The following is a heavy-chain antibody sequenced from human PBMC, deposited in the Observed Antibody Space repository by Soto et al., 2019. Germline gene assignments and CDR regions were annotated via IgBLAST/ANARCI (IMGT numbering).Heavy chain of an antibody. Sequence: QVQLQESGPGLVKSSQTLSLTCTVSGGSISSDGNYWSWIRQHPGKDLEWIGYIYYSGSTNYNPSLKSRVTISVDTSKNQFSRKLNSVTAADTAVYYCARARMVRGIIYYSGMDVWGQGTTVTVSS. CDR3: ARARMVRGIIYYSGMDV. V-gene: IGHV4-31*03. J-gene: IGHJ6*02. D-gene: IGHD3-10*01. CDR2: IYYSGST. CDR1: GGSISSDGNY.